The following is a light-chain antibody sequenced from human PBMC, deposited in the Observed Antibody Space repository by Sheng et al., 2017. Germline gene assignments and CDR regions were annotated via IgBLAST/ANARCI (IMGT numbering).Light chain of an antibody. J-gene: IGKJ2*01. CDR3: QQYNSYPHT. Sequence: DIQMTQSPSTLSASVRDRVTITCRASQSIGDWLAWYQQKPGKAPKLLIYKASSLESGVPSRFSGSGSGTEFTLTISSLQPDDFATYYCQQYNSYPHTFGQGTKLEIK. CDR1: QSIGDW. V-gene: IGKV1-5*03. CDR2: KAS.